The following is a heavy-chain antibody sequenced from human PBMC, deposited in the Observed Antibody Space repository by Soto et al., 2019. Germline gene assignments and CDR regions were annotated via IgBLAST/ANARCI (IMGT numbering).Heavy chain of an antibody. V-gene: IGHV1-69*12. J-gene: IGHJ6*02. CDR2: IIPIFGTA. CDR3: ASGDYDFWSGPGGGIDV. CDR1: GGTFSSYA. Sequence: QVQLVQSGAEVKKPGSSVKVSCKASGGTFSSYAISWVRQAPGQGLEWMGGIIPIFGTANYAQKFQGRVTITADESTSTSYIELSSLRSEDTAVYYCASGDYDFWSGPGGGIDVWGQGTTVTVSS. D-gene: IGHD3-3*01.